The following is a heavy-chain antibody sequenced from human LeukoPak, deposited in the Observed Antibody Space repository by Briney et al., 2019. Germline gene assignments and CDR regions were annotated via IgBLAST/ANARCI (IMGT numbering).Heavy chain of an antibody. D-gene: IGHD4-17*01. CDR2: IKQDGSEK. V-gene: IGHV3-7*01. J-gene: IGHJ5*02. CDR1: GFTFSSYW. CDR3: AREPYGDYGSWFDP. Sequence: GGSLRLSCAASGFTFSSYWMSWVRQAPGKGLEWVANIKQDGSEKYYVDSVKGRFTISRDNAKNSLYLQMNSLRAEDTAVYYCAREPYGDYGSWFDPWGQGTLVTVSS.